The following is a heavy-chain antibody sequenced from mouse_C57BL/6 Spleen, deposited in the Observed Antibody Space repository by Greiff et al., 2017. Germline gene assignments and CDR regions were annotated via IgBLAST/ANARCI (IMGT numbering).Heavy chain of an antibody. V-gene: IGHV5-4*03. CDR2: ISDGGSYT. CDR3: ARRGSGYWFAY. Sequence: EVHLVESGGGLVKPGGSLKLSCAASGFTFSSYAMSWVRQTPEKRLEWVATISDGGSYTYYPANVKGRFTISRDNAKNNLYRQMSHLKSEDTAMDYCARRGSGYWFAYWGQGTLVTVSA. D-gene: IGHD3-2*02. J-gene: IGHJ3*01. CDR1: GFTFSSYA.